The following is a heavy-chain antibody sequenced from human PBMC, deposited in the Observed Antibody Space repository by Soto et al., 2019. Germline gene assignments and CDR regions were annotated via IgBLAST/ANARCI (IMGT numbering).Heavy chain of an antibody. V-gene: IGHV3-7*01. CDR1: GFTFSSYW. J-gene: IGHJ4*02. CDR3: SRFYSRNDY. D-gene: IGHD6-13*01. Sequence: PGGSLRLSCAASGFTFSSYWISWVRQAPGKGLEWVANIKQDGSEKYYVDSVKGRFTISRDNAKNSLYLQMNSLRAEDTAVYYCSRFYSRNDYWGQGTLVTVSS. CDR2: IKQDGSEK.